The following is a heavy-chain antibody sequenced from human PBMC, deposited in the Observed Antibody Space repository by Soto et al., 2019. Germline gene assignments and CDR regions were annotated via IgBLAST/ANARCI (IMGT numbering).Heavy chain of an antibody. D-gene: IGHD6-13*01. CDR2: ILYDGSNK. J-gene: IGHJ4*02. CDR1: GFTFSDYG. CDR3: AKEYLTRQQLALFDS. Sequence: QVQLVESGGGVVQPGRSLRLSCAASGFTFSDYGMHWVRQAPGKRLEWVAVILYDGSNKYYADSVKGRFIISRDNSKNALYLQMNSLRAEDTAVYYCAKEYLTRQQLALFDSWGEGTLVTVSS. V-gene: IGHV3-30*18.